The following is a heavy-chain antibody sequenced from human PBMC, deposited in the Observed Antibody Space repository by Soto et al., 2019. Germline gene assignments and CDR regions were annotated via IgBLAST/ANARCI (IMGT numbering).Heavy chain of an antibody. CDR3: TREAQLWDTAMLFDP. Sequence: PVGSQRLSSTASGFTFRCYPVRWFRQAPGKGLEWVGFIRSKAYGGTTEYAASVKGRFTISRDDSKSIAYLQMNSLKTEDTAVYYCTREAQLWDTAMLFDPWGQGTLVTVSS. CDR1: GFTFRCYP. V-gene: IGHV3-49*03. D-gene: IGHD5-18*01. CDR2: IRSKAYGGTT. J-gene: IGHJ5*02.